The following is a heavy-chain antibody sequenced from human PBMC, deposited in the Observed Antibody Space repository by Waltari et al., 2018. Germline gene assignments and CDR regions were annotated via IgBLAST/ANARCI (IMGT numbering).Heavy chain of an antibody. CDR1: GGSFSGYY. J-gene: IGHJ4*02. CDR2: INHSGST. D-gene: IGHD6-6*01. CDR3: ARASSSSGGHFDY. V-gene: IGHV4-34*01. Sequence: QVQLQQWGAGPLKPSETLSLTCAVYGGSFSGYYWSWIRQPPGKGLEWIGEINHSGSTNYNPSLKSRVTISVDTSKNQFSLKLSSVTAADTAVYYCARASSSSGGHFDYWGQGTLVTVSS.